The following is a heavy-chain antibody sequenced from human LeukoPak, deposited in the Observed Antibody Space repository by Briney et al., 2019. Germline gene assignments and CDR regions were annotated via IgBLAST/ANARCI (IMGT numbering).Heavy chain of an antibody. CDR2: ISGSGGST. J-gene: IGHJ4*02. CDR1: GFTFSSYV. CDR3: AKGGWFGELLSDY. V-gene: IGHV3-23*01. Sequence: PGGSLRLSCAASGFTFSSYVMSWVRQAPGKGLEWVSAISGSGGSTYYADSVRGRFTISRDNSKNTLYLQMNSLRAEDTAVYYCAKGGWFGELLSDYWGQGTLVTVSS. D-gene: IGHD3-10*01.